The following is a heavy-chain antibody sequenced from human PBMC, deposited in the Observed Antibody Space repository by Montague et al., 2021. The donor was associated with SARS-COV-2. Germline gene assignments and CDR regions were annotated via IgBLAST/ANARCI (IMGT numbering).Heavy chain of an antibody. CDR1: GGSISSGGYY. J-gene: IGHJ4*02. Sequence: TLSLTCTVSGGSISSGGYYWSWIRQHPGKGLEWIGYIYYSGSTYYXXXLQSRVTISVDTSKNQFSLKLSSVTAADTAVYFCARDIGWYSSSWFDYWGQGTLVTVSS. CDR2: IYYSGST. V-gene: IGHV4-31*03. D-gene: IGHD6-13*01. CDR3: ARDIGWYSSSWFDY.